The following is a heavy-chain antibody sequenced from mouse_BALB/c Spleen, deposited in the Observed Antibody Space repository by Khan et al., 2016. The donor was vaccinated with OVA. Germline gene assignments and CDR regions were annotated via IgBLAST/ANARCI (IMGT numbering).Heavy chain of an antibody. Sequence: VQLKQSGPGLVKPSQSLSLTCTVTGYSITSGYAWNWLRQFPGNKLEWMGYISYSGVTSYTPSLKSRISITRDTSKNPFFLQLNSVTSADTATFCCARGNYYGYDIDYWGQGTTLTVSS. CDR2: ISYSGVT. D-gene: IGHD1-2*01. CDR1: GYSITSGYA. V-gene: IGHV3-2*02. CDR3: ARGNYYGYDIDY. J-gene: IGHJ2*01.